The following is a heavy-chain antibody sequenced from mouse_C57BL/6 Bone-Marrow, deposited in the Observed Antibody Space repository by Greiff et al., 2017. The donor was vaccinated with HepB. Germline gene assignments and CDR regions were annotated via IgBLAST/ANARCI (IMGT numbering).Heavy chain of an antibody. CDR3: ARGGRLGLSWFAY. V-gene: IGHV5-4*01. Sequence: EVQLVESGGGLVKPGGSLKLSCAASGFTFSSYAMSWVRQTPEKRLEWVATISDGGSYTYYPDNVKGRFTISRDNAKNNLYLQMSHLKSEDTAMYYCARGGRLGLSWFAYWGQGTLVTVSA. CDR1: GFTFSSYA. J-gene: IGHJ3*01. CDR2: ISDGGSYT. D-gene: IGHD4-1*01.